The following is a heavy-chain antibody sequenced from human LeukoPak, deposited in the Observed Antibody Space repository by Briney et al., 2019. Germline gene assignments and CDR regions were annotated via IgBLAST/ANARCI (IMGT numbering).Heavy chain of an antibody. D-gene: IGHD4-17*01. Sequence: GGSLRLSCTASGFTFCDYAMSWVRQAPGKGVEGVGFIRSKAYGGTTEYAASVKGRFTISRDDTKSIAYLQMNSLKTEDTAVYYCTRGLTVTRAFDIWGQGTMVTVSS. V-gene: IGHV3-49*04. CDR2: IRSKAYGGTT. J-gene: IGHJ3*02. CDR3: TRGLTVTRAFDI. CDR1: GFTFCDYA.